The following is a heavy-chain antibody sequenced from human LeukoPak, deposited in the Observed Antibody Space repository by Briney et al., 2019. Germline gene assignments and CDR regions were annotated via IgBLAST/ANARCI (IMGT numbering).Heavy chain of an antibody. CDR3: ARFRSGGFYFFDS. CDR1: GASLTNPTYY. V-gene: IGHV4-61*01. J-gene: IGHJ4*02. CDR2: VFATGSA. Sequence: PSETLSLTCTVSGASLTNPTYYQWTWIRQPPGKGLELIGKVFATGSAIANSSLTSRVTISLDTSNSQFSLKLRSVTAEDSAVYYCARFRSGGFYFFDSWGQGALVTVSS. D-gene: IGHD4-23*01.